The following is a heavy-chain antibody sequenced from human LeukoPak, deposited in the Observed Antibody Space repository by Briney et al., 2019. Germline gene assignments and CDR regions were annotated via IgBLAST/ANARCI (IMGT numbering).Heavy chain of an antibody. CDR1: GYTFTSYY. J-gene: IGHJ5*02. Sequence: GSVKVSCKASGYTFTSYYMHWVRQAPGRGLEWMGIINPSGDSTSYAQKFQGRVTMTRDTSTSTVYMELSSLRSEDTAVYYSARDTAVAGDNWFDPWSQGTLVTVSS. V-gene: IGHV1-46*01. D-gene: IGHD6-19*01. CDR3: ARDTAVAGDNWFDP. CDR2: INPSGDST.